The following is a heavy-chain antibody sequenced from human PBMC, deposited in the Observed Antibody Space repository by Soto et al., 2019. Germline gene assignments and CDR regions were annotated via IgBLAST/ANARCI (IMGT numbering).Heavy chain of an antibody. D-gene: IGHD1-26*01. V-gene: IGHV3-33*01. J-gene: IGHJ6*02. CDR2: IWHDGNNK. CDR3: ASDLVGASDSYGLDV. Sequence: GGSLRLSCAASGFTFSNYGMHWVRQAPGKGLEWVAIIWHDGNNKYYADPVRGRFIISRDNSKNRLYLQMNSLRAEDTAVYYCASDLVGASDSYGLDVWGQGTPVTVSS. CDR1: GFTFSNYG.